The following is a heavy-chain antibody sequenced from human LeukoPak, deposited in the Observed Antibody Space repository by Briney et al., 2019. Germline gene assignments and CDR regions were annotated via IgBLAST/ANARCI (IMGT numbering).Heavy chain of an antibody. V-gene: IGHV3-9*01. Sequence: GRSLRLSCAASGFTFDDYAMHWVRQAPGKGLEWVSGISWNSGSIGYADSVKGRFTISRDNAKNSLYLQMNSLRAEDTALYYCAKDVDTAMVTGGMDVWGQGPRSPSP. CDR1: GFTFDDYA. D-gene: IGHD5-18*01. CDR2: ISWNSGSI. J-gene: IGHJ6*02. CDR3: AKDVDTAMVTGGMDV.